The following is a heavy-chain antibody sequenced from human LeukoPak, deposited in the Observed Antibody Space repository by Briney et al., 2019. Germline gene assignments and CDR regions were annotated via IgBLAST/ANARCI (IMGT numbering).Heavy chain of an antibody. V-gene: IGHV4-59*01. J-gene: IGHJ6*03. CDR2: IYYSGST. CDR3: ARDRVGQQLVGRKINYYYMDV. Sequence: PSETLSLTCTVSGGSISSYYWSWIRQPPGKGLEWIGYIYYSGSTNYNPSLKSRVTISGDTSKNQFSLKLRSVTAADTAVYYCARDRVGQQLVGRKINYYYMDVWGKGTTVTISS. CDR1: GGSISSYY. D-gene: IGHD6-13*01.